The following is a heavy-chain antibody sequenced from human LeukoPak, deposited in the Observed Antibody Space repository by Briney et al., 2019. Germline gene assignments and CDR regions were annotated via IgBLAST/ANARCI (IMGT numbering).Heavy chain of an antibody. V-gene: IGHV4-34*01. D-gene: IGHD6-19*01. Sequence: PSETLSLTCAVYGVSFSGYYWSWIRQPPGKGLEWIGEINHSASTNYNPSLKSRVTISVDTSKNQFSLKLSSVTAADTAVYYCAREDIAVAGKRFDWFDPWGQGTLVTVSS. CDR3: AREDIAVAGKRFDWFDP. CDR2: INHSAST. CDR1: GVSFSGYY. J-gene: IGHJ5*02.